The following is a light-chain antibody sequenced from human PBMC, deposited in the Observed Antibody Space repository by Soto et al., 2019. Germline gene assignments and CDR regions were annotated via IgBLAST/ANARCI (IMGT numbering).Light chain of an antibody. V-gene: IGLV2-8*01. CDR2: EVT. J-gene: IGLJ2*01. CDR3: NSYAGSNNLV. CDR1: TSAVGAYNY. Sequence: QSALTQPPSASGSPGRSFTISSPGTTSAVGAYNYVSWYQQHPGKAPKLLIYEVTKRPSGVPDRFSGSKSGNTASLTVSGLQAEDEADYYCNSYAGSNNLVFGGGTKLTVL.